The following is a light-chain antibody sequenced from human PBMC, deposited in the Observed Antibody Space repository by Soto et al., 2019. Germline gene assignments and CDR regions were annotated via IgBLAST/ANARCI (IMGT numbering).Light chain of an antibody. CDR3: QSYDRNNVNVV. V-gene: IGLV2-14*01. CDR1: SSDVGGYKY. J-gene: IGLJ2*01. Sequence: QSALTQPASVSGSPGQSITISCTGTSSDVGGYKYVSWYQQHPDKAPKLIIFEVSNRPSGISSRFSGSKSGNTASLTISGLQAEDEADYYCQSYDRNNVNVVFGGGTKVTVL. CDR2: EVS.